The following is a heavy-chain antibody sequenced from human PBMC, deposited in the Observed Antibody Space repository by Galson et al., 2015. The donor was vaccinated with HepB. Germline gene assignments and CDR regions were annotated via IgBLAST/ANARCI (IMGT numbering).Heavy chain of an antibody. CDR3: ARDQKHYYDSPAGY. V-gene: IGHV3-21*01. CDR2: ISSSSSYI. D-gene: IGHD3-22*01. Sequence: SLRLSCAASGFTFSSYSMNWVRQAPGKGLEWVSSISSSSSYIYYADSVKGRFTISRDNAKNSLYLQMNSLGAEDTAVYYCARDQKHYYDSPAGYWGQGTPVTVSS. CDR1: GFTFSSYS. J-gene: IGHJ4*02.